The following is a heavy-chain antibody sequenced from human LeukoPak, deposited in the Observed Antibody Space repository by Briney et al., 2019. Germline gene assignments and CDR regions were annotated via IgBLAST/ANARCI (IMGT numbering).Heavy chain of an antibody. CDR1: GFTFSSYA. Sequence: GGSLRLSCVASGFTFSSYAMHWVRQAPGKGLEWVAVISYDGSNKYYADSVKGRFTISRDNSKNTLYLQMNSLRAEDTAVYYCARATTVTTIWGQGTMVTVSS. J-gene: IGHJ3*02. V-gene: IGHV3-30-3*01. CDR3: ARATTVTTI. D-gene: IGHD4-17*01. CDR2: ISYDGSNK.